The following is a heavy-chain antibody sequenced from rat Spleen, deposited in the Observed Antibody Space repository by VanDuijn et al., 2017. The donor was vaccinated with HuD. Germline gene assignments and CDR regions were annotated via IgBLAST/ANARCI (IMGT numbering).Heavy chain of an antibody. D-gene: IGHD4-1*01. J-gene: IGHJ2*01. CDR3: TTGLH. CDR1: GFTFSDCY. CDR2: ISHDGSST. V-gene: IGHV5-29*01. Sequence: EVQLVESGGGLVQPGSPLKLSCAASGFTFSDCYMAWVRQAPTKGLEWVATISHDGSSTYYRGSVKGRFTISRDNARSTLYLQMDSLRSEDTATYYCTTGLHWGQGVMVTVSS.